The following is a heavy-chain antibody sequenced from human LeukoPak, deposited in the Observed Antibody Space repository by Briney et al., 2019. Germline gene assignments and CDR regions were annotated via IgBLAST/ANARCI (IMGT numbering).Heavy chain of an antibody. V-gene: IGHV1-2*06. Sequence: ASVKVSCKASDSTFTGYYIHWVRQARGQGLEWMGRINPNSGGTNYAQRFQGRVTMTRDTSISTVYMELSTLTSGDTAVYFCARTRSAWTMGDYWGQGTLVTVSS. J-gene: IGHJ4*02. CDR3: ARTRSAWTMGDY. CDR1: DSTFTGYY. CDR2: INPNSGGT. D-gene: IGHD1-1*01.